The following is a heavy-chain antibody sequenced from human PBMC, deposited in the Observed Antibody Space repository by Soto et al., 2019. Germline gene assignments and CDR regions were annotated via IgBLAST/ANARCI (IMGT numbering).Heavy chain of an antibody. J-gene: IGHJ5*02. CDR1: GGPITSSSHF. CDR2: IYFTGNT. Sequence: SETLSLTCSASGGPITSSSHFWGWARQPPGKGLEWIGTIYFTGNTYYTPSLKSRLTMSIDTSKNQFSLRLNSVTAADTAVYYCAGQTFTIAAASYGRSNWFDPWGPGTLV. V-gene: IGHV4-39*01. CDR3: AGQTFTIAAASYGRSNWFDP. D-gene: IGHD6-25*01.